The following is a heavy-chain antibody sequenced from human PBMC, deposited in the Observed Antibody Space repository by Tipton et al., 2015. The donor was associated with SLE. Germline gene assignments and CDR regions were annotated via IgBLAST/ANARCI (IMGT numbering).Heavy chain of an antibody. CDR1: GGSISSSSYY. CDR3: ARLSYSSSFFDY. Sequence: TLSLTCTVSGGSISSSSYYWGWIRHPPGKGLEWIGSIYYSGSTYYNPSLKSRVTISVDTSKNQFSLKLSSVTAAGTAVYYCARLSYSSSFFDYWGQGTLVTVSS. D-gene: IGHD6-6*01. CDR2: IYYSGST. J-gene: IGHJ4*02. V-gene: IGHV4-39*01.